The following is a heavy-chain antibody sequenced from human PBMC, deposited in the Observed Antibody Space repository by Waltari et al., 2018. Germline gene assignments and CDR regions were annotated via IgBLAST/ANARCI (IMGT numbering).Heavy chain of an antibody. J-gene: IGHJ3*02. V-gene: IGHV4-4*07. CDR3: ARIDYYDSSGYLRHPDAFDI. Sequence: QVQLQESGPGLVKPSETLSLTCTVSGGSIRSYYWSWIRQPAGKGLEWIGRIYTSGSTNYNPSLKSRVTMSVDTSKNQFSLKLSSVTAADTAVYYCARIDYYDSSGYLRHPDAFDIWGQGTMVTVSS. CDR2: IYTSGST. D-gene: IGHD3-22*01. CDR1: GGSIRSYY.